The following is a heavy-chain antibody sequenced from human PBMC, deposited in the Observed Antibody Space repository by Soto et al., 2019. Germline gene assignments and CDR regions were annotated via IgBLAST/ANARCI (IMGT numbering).Heavy chain of an antibody. CDR1: GFTFSNYA. V-gene: IGHV3-23*01. J-gene: IGHJ4*02. CDR3: ARDAGELPVVTVGVFVF. D-gene: IGHD3-22*01. CDR2: FSGSGDST. Sequence: GSLRLSFAASGFTFSNYAMSWVGQAPGKGLEWVSAFSGSGDSTFYADSVKGRFTVSRDNSKKTLYLQLNSLRDEDTAVYYCARDAGELPVVTVGVFVFWGRGTLVTVSS.